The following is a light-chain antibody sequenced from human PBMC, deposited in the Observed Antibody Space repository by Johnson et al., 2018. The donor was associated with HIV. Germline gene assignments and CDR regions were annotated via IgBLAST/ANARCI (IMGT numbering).Light chain of an antibody. CDR3: GAWDSSLSGFV. CDR1: SSNIGSNY. V-gene: IGLV1-51*01. Sequence: QSVLTQPPSLSATPGQNITISCYGNSSNIGSNYVSWYQQLPGTAPKLLIYDSNKRPSGIPDRFSGSKSGTSATLGITGLQTGDEAVYYCGAWDSSLSGFVVGTGTMVTVL. J-gene: IGLJ1*01. CDR2: DSN.